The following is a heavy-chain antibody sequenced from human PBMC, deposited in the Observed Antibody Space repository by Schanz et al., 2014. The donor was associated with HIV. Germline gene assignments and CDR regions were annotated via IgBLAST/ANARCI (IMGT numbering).Heavy chain of an antibody. CDR2: ISGSGGSA. J-gene: IGHJ5*02. V-gene: IGHV3-23*04. Sequence: EVQLVESGEGLVKPGGSLRLSCAVSGFRFNSYAMSWVRQAPGKGLECVSVISGSGGSAYYADSVKGRFTISRDNSKSTLYLQMNRLRAEDTAVYYCVGHGSSSSWGLGTLVTVSS. CDR1: GFRFNSYA. CDR3: VGHGSSSS. D-gene: IGHD6-6*01.